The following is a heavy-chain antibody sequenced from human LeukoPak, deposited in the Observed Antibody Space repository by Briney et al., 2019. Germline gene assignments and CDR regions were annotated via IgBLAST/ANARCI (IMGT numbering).Heavy chain of an antibody. CDR3: ARATPYYDILTGYYPGWFDP. CDR1: GYSFTSYW. CDR2: IYPGDSDT. J-gene: IGHJ5*02. D-gene: IGHD3-9*01. Sequence: GESLKIYCKGSGYSFTSYWIGWVRQMPGKGLEWMGIIYPGDSDTRYSPSFQGQVTISADKSISTAYLQWSSLKASDTAMYYCARATPYYDILTGYYPGWFDPWGQGTLVTVSS. V-gene: IGHV5-51*01.